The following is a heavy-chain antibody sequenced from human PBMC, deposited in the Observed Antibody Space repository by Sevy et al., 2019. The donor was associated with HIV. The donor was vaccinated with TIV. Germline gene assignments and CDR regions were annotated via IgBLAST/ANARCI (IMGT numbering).Heavy chain of an antibody. CDR1: GFTFSDYY. Sequence: WGSLRLSCSASGFTFSDYYMSWIRQAPGKGLEWVSYISTSSTYTNHADSVKGRFTISRDNANNSLYLQMNSLRAEDTAVYFCARVRYKYGSYYFDYWGQGTLVTVSS. V-gene: IGHV3-11*06. CDR3: ARVRYKYGSYYFDY. D-gene: IGHD5-18*01. CDR2: ISTSSTYT. J-gene: IGHJ4*02.